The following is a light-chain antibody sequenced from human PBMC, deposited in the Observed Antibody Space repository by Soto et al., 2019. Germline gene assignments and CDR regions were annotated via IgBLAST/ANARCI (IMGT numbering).Light chain of an antibody. Sequence: QSVLTQPPSVSGAPGQRVTISCTGSSSTIGAGYDVHWYQQLPGTAPKLLIYGNSNRPSGVPDRFSGSKSGTSASLAITGLQAEDEADYDCQSYDSSLGGSVFGGGTKLTVL. V-gene: IGLV1-40*01. CDR1: SSTIGAGYD. J-gene: IGLJ2*01. CDR2: GNS. CDR3: QSYDSSLGGSV.